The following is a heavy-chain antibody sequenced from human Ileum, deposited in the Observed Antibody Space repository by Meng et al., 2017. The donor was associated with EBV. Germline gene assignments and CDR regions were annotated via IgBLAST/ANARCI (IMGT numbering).Heavy chain of an antibody. CDR1: GFTFTDYV. J-gene: IGHJ4*02. Sequence: QVHPVQAGAEVKEPGAPVKVSCKASGFTFTDYVIQWVRQAPGQRPEWMGWIIVGTGRTEYSQNLQGRVTITWDTSASTAYMELSSLRSEDTAVYYCARDSVIAAGSYCDYWGQGALVTVSS. V-gene: IGHV1-3*01. CDR2: IIVGTGRT. D-gene: IGHD6-13*01. CDR3: ARDSVIAAGSYCDY.